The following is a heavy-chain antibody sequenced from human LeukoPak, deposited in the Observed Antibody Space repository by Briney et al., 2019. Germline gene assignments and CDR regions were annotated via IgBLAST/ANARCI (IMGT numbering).Heavy chain of an antibody. CDR2: IRSSNGDR. Sequence: ASVKVSCKASGYTFLSFGVSWVRLAPGQGLEWMGFIRSSNGDRSYARKFQGRLTVTTDTSTSTVYMELMSLTSDDTALYYCVRDERAYARGSQGYFDYWGQGTLVTVSS. CDR1: GYTFLSFG. J-gene: IGHJ4*02. V-gene: IGHV1-18*01. D-gene: IGHD2-15*01. CDR3: VRDERAYARGSQGYFDY.